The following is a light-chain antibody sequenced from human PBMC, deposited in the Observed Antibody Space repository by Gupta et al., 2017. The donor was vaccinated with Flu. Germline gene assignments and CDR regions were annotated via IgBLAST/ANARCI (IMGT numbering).Light chain of an antibody. V-gene: IGLV2-14*03. Sequence: QSALTQPASVSGSPGQSIALSCTGTSSDIGHYNSVSWYQLRPGKVPKLILFDVSNRPSWISNRFSGSKSGNTDSMTISGLQAEDEGDYYCSSFTNNNYHVVLGGGTNVTVL. CDR3: SSFTNNNYHVV. CDR2: DVS. J-gene: IGLJ3*02. CDR1: SSDIGHYNS.